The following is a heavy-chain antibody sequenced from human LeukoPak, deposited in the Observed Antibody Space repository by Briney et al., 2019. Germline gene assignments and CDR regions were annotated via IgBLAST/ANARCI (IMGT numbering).Heavy chain of an antibody. CDR3: ARAAAAGTINFDH. CDR2: INPNSGGT. D-gene: IGHD6-13*01. J-gene: IGHJ4*02. V-gene: IGHV1-2*06. CDR1: GYTFTGYY. Sequence: GASVKVSCKASGYTFTGYYMHWVRQAPGQGLEWMGRINPNSGGTNYAQKFQGRVTMTRETSISTAYMELSRLRSDDTAVYYCARAAAAGTINFDHWGQGTLVTVSS.